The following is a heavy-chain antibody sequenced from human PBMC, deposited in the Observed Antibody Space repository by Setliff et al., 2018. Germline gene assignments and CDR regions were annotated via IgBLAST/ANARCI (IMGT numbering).Heavy chain of an antibody. Sequence: ASVKVSCKASGYTFTSHYIHWVRQAPGLGLEWMGTINPSSGRTSYAQKFQGRVTMTRXXXTSTVYXXXXXXXSXDTAVYYCARDVFPYHYEGAFDIWGQGTMVTVSS. D-gene: IGHD3-22*01. CDR2: INPSSGRT. J-gene: IGHJ3*02. CDR3: ARDVFPYHYEGAFDI. CDR1: GYTFTSHY. V-gene: IGHV1-46*01.